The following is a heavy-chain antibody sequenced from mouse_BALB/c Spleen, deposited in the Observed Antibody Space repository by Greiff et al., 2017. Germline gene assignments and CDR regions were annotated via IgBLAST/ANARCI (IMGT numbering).Heavy chain of an antibody. CDR1: GFTFSSYA. V-gene: IGHV5-6-5*01. D-gene: IGHD2-3*01. CDR3: ARYYDGYYFDY. CDR2: ISSGGST. J-gene: IGHJ2*01. Sequence: EVQVVESGGGLVKPGGSLKLSCAASGFTFSSYAMSWVRQTPEKRLEWVASISSGGSTYYPDSVKGRFTISRDNARNILYLQMSSLRSEDTAMYYCARYYDGYYFDYWGQGTTLTVSS.